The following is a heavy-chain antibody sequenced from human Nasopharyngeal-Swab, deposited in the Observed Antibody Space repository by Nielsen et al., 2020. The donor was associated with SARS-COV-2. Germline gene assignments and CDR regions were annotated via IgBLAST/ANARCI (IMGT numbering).Heavy chain of an antibody. CDR3: VKDPDPTPLTWYFDL. Sequence: GESLKISCAASEFTFGVYDMHWVRQPTGKGLEWVSSIGPAGDTYYADSVKGRFTISRDNSKNSLYLQMNGLTTEDTAFYYCVKDPDPTPLTWYFDLWGRGTLVTVTS. CDR2: IGPAGDT. V-gene: IGHV3-43*02. CDR1: EFTFGVYD. J-gene: IGHJ2*01.